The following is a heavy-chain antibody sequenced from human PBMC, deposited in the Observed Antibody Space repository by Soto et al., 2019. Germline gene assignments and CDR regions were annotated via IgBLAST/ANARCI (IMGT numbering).Heavy chain of an antibody. V-gene: IGHV3-53*01. CDR2: IYSDGTT. CDR3: AILSN. D-gene: IGHD6-6*01. J-gene: IGHJ4*02. Sequence: GGSLRLSCAASGFTVSSNYMNWVRQAPGKGLEWVSIIYSDGTTSYADSVKGRFTISRDNFKNTLHLQMNSLRAEDTAVYYCAILSNWGQGTLVTV. CDR1: GFTVSSNY.